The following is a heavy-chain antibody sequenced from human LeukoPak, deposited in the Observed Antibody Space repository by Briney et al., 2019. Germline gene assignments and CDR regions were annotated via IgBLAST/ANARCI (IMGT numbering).Heavy chain of an antibody. Sequence: SQTLSLTCTVSGGSISSGDYYWGWIRQLPGKGLEWIGYIYYSGRTYYNPSLKSRLTISIDTSKNQFSLNLKSVTAADTAVYYCARGDIVAASLLDYWGQGTLVTVSS. J-gene: IGHJ4*02. CDR1: GGSISSGDYY. CDR3: ARGDIVAASLLDY. CDR2: IYYSGRT. V-gene: IGHV4-30-4*08. D-gene: IGHD6-13*01.